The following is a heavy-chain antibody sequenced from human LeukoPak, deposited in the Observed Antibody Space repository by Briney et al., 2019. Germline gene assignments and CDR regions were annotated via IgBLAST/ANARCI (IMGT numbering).Heavy chain of an antibody. V-gene: IGHV4-39*01. Sequence: SETLSLTCTVSGGSISSSSYYWGWIRQPPGKGLEWIGSIYYRGSTYYNPSLKSRVTISVDTSKNQFSLKLSSVTAADTAVYYCARSPDYGDPGCWFDPWGQGTLVTVSS. CDR1: GGSISSSSYY. D-gene: IGHD4-17*01. CDR3: ARSPDYGDPGCWFDP. J-gene: IGHJ5*02. CDR2: IYYRGST.